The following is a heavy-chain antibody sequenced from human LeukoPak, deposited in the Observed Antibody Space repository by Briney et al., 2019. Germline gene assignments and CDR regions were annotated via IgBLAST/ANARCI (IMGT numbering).Heavy chain of an antibody. CDR3: VREGYYGSSGYLGVFDY. Sequence: PGGSLRLSCAASGSTFSSYGMHWVRQAPGKGLEWVAFIRYDGINKYYADSVKGRFTISRDNSKNTLYLQMNSLRAEDTAVYYCVREGYYGSSGYLGVFDYWGQGTLVTVSS. J-gene: IGHJ4*02. V-gene: IGHV3-30*02. CDR1: GSTFSSYG. CDR2: IRYDGINK. D-gene: IGHD3-22*01.